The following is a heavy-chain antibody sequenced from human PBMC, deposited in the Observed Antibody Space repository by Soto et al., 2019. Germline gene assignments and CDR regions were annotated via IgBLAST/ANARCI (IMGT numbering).Heavy chain of an antibody. V-gene: IGHV4-59*11. CDR1: GGSSSSHY. D-gene: IGHD3-22*01. J-gene: IGHJ3*02. CDR3: ARGLDYYDGSTNAFDI. Sequence: SETLSPPCTVSGGSSSSHYWGWIRQPPGKGLEWIGNIYYSGDTYYNSSLKSRVTISVDTSKNQFSLKLSSVTAADTAVYYCARGLDYYDGSTNAFDIWGQGTMVTVSS. CDR2: IYYSGDT.